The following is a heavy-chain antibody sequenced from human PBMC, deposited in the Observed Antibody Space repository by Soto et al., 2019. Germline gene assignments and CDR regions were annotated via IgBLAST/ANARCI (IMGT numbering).Heavy chain of an antibody. V-gene: IGHV1-18*04. CDR2: ISAYNGDT. CDR1: GYTYTNYG. CDR3: ARATGTYLRYFFDS. J-gene: IGHJ4*02. D-gene: IGHD1-1*01. Sequence: QVQLVQSGAEVKKPGASVKVSCKASGYTYTNYGLSWVRQAPGQGLEWMGWISAYNGDTNYAKRLQGRVNMTTDTSTSTAYMELRSLRSDDTAVYYCARATGTYLRYFFDSWGQGTLVTVSS.